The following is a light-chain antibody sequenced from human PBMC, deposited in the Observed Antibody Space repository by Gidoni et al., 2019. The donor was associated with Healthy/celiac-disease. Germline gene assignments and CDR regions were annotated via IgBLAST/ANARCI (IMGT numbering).Light chain of an antibody. J-gene: IGKJ2*01. CDR2: GAS. CDR3: QQYNNWPYT. Sequence: EIVMTQSPATLSVAPGERATLSCRASQSVNSNLAWYQQKPGQAPRLLLYGASTRATGIPARFSGSGSGAEFTLTISSLQSEDFAVYYCQQYNNWPYTFGQGTKLEIK. V-gene: IGKV3-15*01. CDR1: QSVNSN.